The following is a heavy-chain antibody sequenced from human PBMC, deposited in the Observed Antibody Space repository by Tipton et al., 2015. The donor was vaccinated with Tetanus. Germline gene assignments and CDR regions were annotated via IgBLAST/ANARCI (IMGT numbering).Heavy chain of an antibody. CDR1: GFTVSSNY. J-gene: IGHJ6*02. CDR2: IYSGGNT. V-gene: IGHV3-53*01. D-gene: IGHD1-26*01. Sequence: SLRLSCAASGFTVSSNYMTWVRQAPGKGLERVSLIYSGGNTYYADSVKGRFTISRDNSKNTLYLQMNSLRAEDTAVYYCAKSVGSTGLYGMDVWGQGTTVTVSS. CDR3: AKSVGSTGLYGMDV.